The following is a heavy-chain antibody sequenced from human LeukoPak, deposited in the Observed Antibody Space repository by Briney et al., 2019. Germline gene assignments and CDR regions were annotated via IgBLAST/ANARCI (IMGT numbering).Heavy chain of an antibody. V-gene: IGHV4-34*01. CDR2: INHSGST. Sequence: PGGSLRLSCAASGFTFSSYWMSWVRQPPGKGLEWIGEINHSGSTNYNPSLKSRVTISVDTSKNQFSLKLSSVTAADTAVYYCARGSLSIAVALDCWGQGTLVTVSS. CDR3: ARGSLSIAVALDC. J-gene: IGHJ4*02. D-gene: IGHD6-19*01. CDR1: GFTFSSYW.